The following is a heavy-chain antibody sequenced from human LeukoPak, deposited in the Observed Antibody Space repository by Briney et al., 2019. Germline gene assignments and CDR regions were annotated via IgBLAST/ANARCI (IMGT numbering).Heavy chain of an antibody. CDR2: IYTSGST. D-gene: IGHD3-16*02. J-gene: IGHJ4*02. Sequence: SETLSLTCTVSGGSISSGSYYWSWIRQPTGKGLEWIGRIYTSGSTNYNPSLKSRVTISVDTSKKQFSLKLSSVTAADTAVYYCARGRYLPLYFDYWGQGTLVTVSS. CDR1: GGSISSGSYY. V-gene: IGHV4-61*02. CDR3: ARGRYLPLYFDY.